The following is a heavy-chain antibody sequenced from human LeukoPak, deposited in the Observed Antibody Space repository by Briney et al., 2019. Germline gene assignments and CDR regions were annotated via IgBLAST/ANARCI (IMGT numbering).Heavy chain of an antibody. Sequence: SETLSLTCTVSGGSISSYYWSWIRQPPGKGLEWIGYIYYSGSTNYNPSLKSRVTISVDTSKNQFSLKLSSVTAADTAVYYCARHRSGDIVATSMDYWGQGTLVTVSS. V-gene: IGHV4-59*08. CDR3: ARHRSGDIVATSMDY. CDR1: GGSISSYY. D-gene: IGHD5-12*01. CDR2: IYYSGST. J-gene: IGHJ4*02.